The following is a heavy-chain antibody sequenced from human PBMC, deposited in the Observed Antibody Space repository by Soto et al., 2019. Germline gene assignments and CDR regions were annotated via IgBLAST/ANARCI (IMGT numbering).Heavy chain of an antibody. CDR3: ARGGVVVVAAYSGRSWFDP. D-gene: IGHD2-15*01. V-gene: IGHV4-59*12. J-gene: IGHJ5*02. CDR2: IYYSGSA. Sequence: SETLSLTCTVSGDSISSYYWSWIRQPPGKGLEWIGYIYYSGSANYNPSLKSRVTISVDTSKNQFSLKRSSVTAADTAVYYCARGGVVVVAAYSGRSWFDPWGQGTLVTVSS. CDR1: GDSISSYY.